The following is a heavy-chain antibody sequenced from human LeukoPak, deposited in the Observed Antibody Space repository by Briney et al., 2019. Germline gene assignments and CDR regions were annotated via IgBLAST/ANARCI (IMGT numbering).Heavy chain of an antibody. CDR2: ISSDGSNK. D-gene: IGHD2-15*01. Sequence: PGRSLRLSCAASGFGFIYFSMHWVRQAPGTGLEWVALISSDGSNKYYADSVRGRFTISRDNSKNTLSLQMNSLRPDDTAVYYCAKDGDCSGGSCYPHHFNYWGQGTLVTVSS. CDR3: AKDGDCSGGSCYPHHFNY. V-gene: IGHV3-30*18. CDR1: GFGFIYFS. J-gene: IGHJ4*02.